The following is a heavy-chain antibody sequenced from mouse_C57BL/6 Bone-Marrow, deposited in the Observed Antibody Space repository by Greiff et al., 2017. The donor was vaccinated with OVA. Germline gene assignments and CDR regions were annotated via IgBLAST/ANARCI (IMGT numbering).Heavy chain of an antibody. CDR2: INPNNGGT. D-gene: IGHD1-1*01. J-gene: IGHJ3*01. CDR3: ARRYYGSSYVEFAY. V-gene: IGHV1-22*01. CDR1: GYTFTDYN. Sequence: EVQLQQSGPELVKPGASVKMSCKASGYTFTDYNMHWVKQSHGKSLEWIGYINPNNGGTSYNQKFKGKATLTVNKSSSTAYMELRSLTSEDSAVYYCARRYYGSSYVEFAYWGQGTLVTVSA.